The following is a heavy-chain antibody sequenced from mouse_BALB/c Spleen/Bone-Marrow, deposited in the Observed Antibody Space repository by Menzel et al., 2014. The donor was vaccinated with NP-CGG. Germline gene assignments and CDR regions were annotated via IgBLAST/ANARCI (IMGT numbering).Heavy chain of an antibody. V-gene: IGHV14-3*02. CDR1: GFNIKDTY. J-gene: IGHJ1*01. CDR3: ARYDYGWYFYV. D-gene: IGHD1-1*01. CDR2: IDPANGNT. Sequence: EVQLQQSGAELVKPGASVKLSCTASGFNIKDTYMHWVKLRPEQGLEWIGRIDPANGNTKYDPKFQGKATITADTSSNTAYLQLSSLTSEDTAVYYCARYDYGWYFYVWGAGTTVTVSS.